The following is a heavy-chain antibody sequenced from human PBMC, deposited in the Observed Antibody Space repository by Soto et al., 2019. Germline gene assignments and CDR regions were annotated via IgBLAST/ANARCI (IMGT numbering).Heavy chain of an antibody. J-gene: IGHJ4*02. V-gene: IGHV3-9*01. D-gene: IGHD5-18*01. CDR2: ISCNSGNI. Sequence: EVQLEESGGALVQPGRSLRLSCAASGFTFDDYAMYWVRQVLGKGLEWVSSISCNSGNIGYADSVKGRFTTSRDNAENSLYLQMTSLRPEDTALYYCVSSKGGYSYGSPFGYWGQGTLVTVSS. CDR3: VSSKGGYSYGSPFGY. CDR1: GFTFDDYA.